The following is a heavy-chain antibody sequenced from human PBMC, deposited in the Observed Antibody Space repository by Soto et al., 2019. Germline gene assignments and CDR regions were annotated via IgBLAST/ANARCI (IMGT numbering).Heavy chain of an antibody. CDR2: MNPNSGNT. D-gene: IGHD4-17*01. V-gene: IGHV1-8*01. CDR1: GYTFTSYD. Sequence: QVQLVQSGAEVKKPGASVKVSCKASGYTFTSYDINWVRQATGQGLEWMGWMNPNSGNTGYAQKFQGRVTMTRNTSIRSAYMELSSLRSEDTAVYYCARVFLTTGCRRTVGKRYYFDYWGQGTLVTVSS. CDR3: ARVFLTTGCRRTVGKRYYFDY. J-gene: IGHJ4*02.